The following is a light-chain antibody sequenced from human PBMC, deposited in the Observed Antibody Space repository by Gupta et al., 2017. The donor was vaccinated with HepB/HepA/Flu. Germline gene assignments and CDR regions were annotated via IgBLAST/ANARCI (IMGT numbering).Light chain of an antibody. CDR3: QVWDITTAHVV. V-gene: IGLV3-9*01. CDR1: NIGSKN. Sequence: SYELTQPLSVSVPLGQTARITCGGNNIGSKNVHWYQQKPGQAPVLVIYRDSNRPSEIPERFSGSNSGNTATLTISRAQAGDEADYYCQVWDITTAHVVFGGGTNLTVL. J-gene: IGLJ2*01. CDR2: RDS.